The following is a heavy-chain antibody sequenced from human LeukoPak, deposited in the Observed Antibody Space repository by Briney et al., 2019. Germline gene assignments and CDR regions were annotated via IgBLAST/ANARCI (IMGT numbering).Heavy chain of an antibody. D-gene: IGHD6-6*01. V-gene: IGHV1-2*02. CDR3: ARDEGGWQLVLNY. CDR1: GYTFTGYY. CDR2: INPNSGGT. Sequence: ASVKVSCKASGYTFTGYYMHWVRQAPGQGLEWMGWINPNSGGTNYAQKFQGRVTMTRDTSISTAYMELSRLRSDDTAVYYCARDEGGWQLVLNYWGQGTLVTVSS. J-gene: IGHJ4*02.